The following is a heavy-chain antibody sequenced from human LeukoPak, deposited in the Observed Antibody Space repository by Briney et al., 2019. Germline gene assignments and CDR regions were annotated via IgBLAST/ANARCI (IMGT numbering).Heavy chain of an antibody. CDR1: GGTFISYA. J-gene: IGHJ6*03. CDR3: ASNILATGSDYYYLDV. CDR2: IIPIFGTV. V-gene: IGHV1-69*13. Sequence: SVKVSCKASGGTFISYAISWVRQAPGQGLEWMGGIIPIFGTVNYAQKFQGRVTITADESTRTAYMELRSLRSEDTAVYYCASNILATGSDYYYLDVWGKGTTVTVSS. D-gene: IGHD6-13*01.